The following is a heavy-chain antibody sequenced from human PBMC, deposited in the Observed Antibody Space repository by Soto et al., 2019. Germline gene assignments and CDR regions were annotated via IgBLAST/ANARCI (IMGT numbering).Heavy chain of an antibody. Sequence: EVQLLESGGGLVNPGGSLRLSCAASTFSFTNSAMSWVRQAPGKGLEWVSAISGSGTDTYYADSVKGRFIISRDRSNNTVYLQMNRLTPQDTATYFCVREPISMVRANNWFDPWGQGTLVMVSS. J-gene: IGHJ5*02. CDR2: ISGSGTDT. D-gene: IGHD3-10*01. CDR1: TFSFTNSA. V-gene: IGHV3-23*01. CDR3: VREPISMVRANNWFDP.